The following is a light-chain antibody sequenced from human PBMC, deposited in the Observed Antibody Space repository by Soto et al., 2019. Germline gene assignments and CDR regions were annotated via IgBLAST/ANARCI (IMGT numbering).Light chain of an antibody. Sequence: DIQMTQSPSTLSASVGDRVTITCRASPSISRSLAWYQQKSGKAPKLLIYDASSLESGVPSRFSCSGFGSEFTLTISGLQPDDFATYYCQQYQSYFLTFGPGTTVDMK. V-gene: IGKV1-5*01. CDR1: PSISRS. CDR2: DAS. CDR3: QQYQSYFLT. J-gene: IGKJ3*01.